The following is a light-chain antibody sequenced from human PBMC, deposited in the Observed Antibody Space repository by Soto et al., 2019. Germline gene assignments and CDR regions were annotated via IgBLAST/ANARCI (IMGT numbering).Light chain of an antibody. CDR3: GSYSSTDTPFV. CDR1: STDEGGYNY. V-gene: IGLV2-14*01. J-gene: IGLJ1*01. Sequence: QCGLAQPSAGSGSPGQSIAISCTGTSTDEGGYNYVSWYQHHSGKAPKLLIYEVTNRPSGISDRFSGSKSVNTASLTISGLQAEDESDYYCGSYSSTDTPFVFGTGTKVTVL. CDR2: EVT.